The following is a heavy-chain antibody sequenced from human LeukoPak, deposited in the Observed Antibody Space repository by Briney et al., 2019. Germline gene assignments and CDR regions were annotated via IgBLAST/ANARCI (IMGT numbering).Heavy chain of an antibody. CDR3: ATPGDYYDSSGYYWAFDY. Sequence: SETLSLTCAVYGGSFSGYYWSWIRQPPGKGLEWLGEINHSGSTNYNPSLKSRVTISVDTSKNQFSLKLSSVTAADTAVYYCATPGDYYDSSGYYWAFDYWGQGTLVTVSS. CDR2: INHSGST. CDR1: GGSFSGYY. J-gene: IGHJ4*02. D-gene: IGHD3-22*01. V-gene: IGHV4-34*01.